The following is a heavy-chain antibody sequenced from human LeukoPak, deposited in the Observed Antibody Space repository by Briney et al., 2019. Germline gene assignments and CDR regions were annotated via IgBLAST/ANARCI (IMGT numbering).Heavy chain of an antibody. V-gene: IGHV3-21*05. CDR2: ISSPGTHI. D-gene: IGHD6-13*01. CDR1: GFDFNTYG. CDR3: VLRSSWNYYMDV. Sequence: GGSLRLSCVASGFDFNTYGMSWFRQAPGKELEWVSYISSPGTHIYYADSVEGRFTISRDNGKNSLYLQMNSLRAEDTAVYYCVLRSSWNYYMDVWGKGTTVAVSS. J-gene: IGHJ6*03.